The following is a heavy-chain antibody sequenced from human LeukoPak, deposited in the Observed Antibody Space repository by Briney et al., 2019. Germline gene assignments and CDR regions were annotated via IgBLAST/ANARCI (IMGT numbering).Heavy chain of an antibody. D-gene: IGHD3-22*01. J-gene: IGHJ5*02. CDR3: AAQRTAYYYDSSGYYPLGWFDP. CDR2: IDYSGST. Sequence: PSETLSLTCTVSGGSISSGDYYWSWIRQPPGKGLEWIGYIDYSGSTYYNPSLKSRVTISVDTSKNQFSLKLSSVTAADTAVYYCAAQRTAYYYDSSGYYPLGWFDPWGQGTLVTVSS. V-gene: IGHV4-30-4*01. CDR1: GGSISSGDYY.